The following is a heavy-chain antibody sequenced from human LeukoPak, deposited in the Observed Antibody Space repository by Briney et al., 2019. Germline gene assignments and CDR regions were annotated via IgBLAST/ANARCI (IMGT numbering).Heavy chain of an antibody. CDR2: ISSSSSYI. D-gene: IGHD6-19*01. CDR1: GFTFSSYS. CDR3: ARLHAVAGTGAFDI. J-gene: IGHJ3*02. Sequence: PGGSLRLSCAASGFTFSSYSMNWVRQAPGKGLEWVSSISSSSSYIYYADSVKGRFTISRDNAKNSLYLQMNSLRAEDTAVYYCARLHAVAGTGAFDIWGQGTMVTVSS. V-gene: IGHV3-21*01.